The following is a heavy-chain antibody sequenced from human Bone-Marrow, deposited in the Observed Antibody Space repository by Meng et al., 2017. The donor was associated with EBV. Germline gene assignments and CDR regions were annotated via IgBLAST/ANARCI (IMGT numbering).Heavy chain of an antibody. CDR3: ARDVGGGDRLDY. CDR2: ISSSSSYI. V-gene: IGHV3-21*01. Sequence: VQLVESGGGPVKPGGSLRHSCAASGFTFSSYSMNWVRQAPGKGLEWVSSISSSSSYIYYADSVKGRFTISRDNAKNSLYLQMNSLRAEDTAVYYCARDVGGGDRLDYWGQGTLVTVSS. D-gene: IGHD2-21*02. J-gene: IGHJ4*02. CDR1: GFTFSSYS.